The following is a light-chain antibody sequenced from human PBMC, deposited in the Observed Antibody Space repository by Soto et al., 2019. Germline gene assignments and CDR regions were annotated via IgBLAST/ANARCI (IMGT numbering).Light chain of an antibody. CDR2: NDV. J-gene: IGLJ3*02. CDR3: AAWDDSVWV. Sequence: QSVLTQPPSASGTPGQAVTISCSGSTSNIGTNTVKWYQQVPGSAPKILIYNDVQRPSGVPYRSSGSKSGTSASLVISGLQSEDEADYYCAAWDDSVWVFGGGTQLTVL. CDR1: TSNIGTNT. V-gene: IGLV1-44*01.